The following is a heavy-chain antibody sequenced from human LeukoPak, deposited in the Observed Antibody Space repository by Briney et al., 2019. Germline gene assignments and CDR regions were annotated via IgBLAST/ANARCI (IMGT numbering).Heavy chain of an antibody. J-gene: IGHJ5*02. CDR2: MHPNSGGT. V-gene: IGHV1-2*02. CDR1: GYTFTDYY. Sequence: ASVKVSCKASGYTFTDYYLHRLRQAPGQGLEWMGWMHPNSGGTNYAQNFQGRVTMTRDTSITTAYMELSRLTSDDTAVYYCAKVGFNAWGQGTLVTVSS. CDR3: AKVGFNA.